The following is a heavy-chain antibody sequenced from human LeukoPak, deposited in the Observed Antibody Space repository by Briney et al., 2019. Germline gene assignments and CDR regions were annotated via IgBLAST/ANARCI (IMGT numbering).Heavy chain of an antibody. J-gene: IGHJ1*01. CDR3: AKSPQNYYYDSSGYYPEYFQH. V-gene: IGHV3-23*01. D-gene: IGHD3-22*01. CDR2: ISGSGGST. Sequence: GGSLRLSCAASGFTFSSCAMSWVRQAPGKGLEWVSAISGSGGSTHYADSVKGRFTISRDNSKNTLYLQMNSLRAEDTAVYYCAKSPQNYYYDSSGYYPEYFQHWGQGTLVTVSS. CDR1: GFTFSSCA.